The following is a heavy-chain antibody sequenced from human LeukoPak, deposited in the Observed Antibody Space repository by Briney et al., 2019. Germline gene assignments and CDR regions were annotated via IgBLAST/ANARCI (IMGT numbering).Heavy chain of an antibody. Sequence: GWSLTLSFAASGLTFSSYAMSWVRQAPGQGLDGVSAISVSAGSTYYADFVKGRSTISRDNSKNALYLQMNSLRAEDTAVYYCAKVASSITIFGVVIIPVWYHNDYWGQGTLVTVSS. V-gene: IGHV3-23*01. D-gene: IGHD3-3*01. CDR1: GLTFSSYA. CDR2: ISVSAGST. CDR3: AKVASSITIFGVVIIPVWYHNDY. J-gene: IGHJ4*02.